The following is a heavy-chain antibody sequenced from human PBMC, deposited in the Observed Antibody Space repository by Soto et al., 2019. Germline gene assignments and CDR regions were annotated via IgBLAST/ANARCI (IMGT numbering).Heavy chain of an antibody. J-gene: IGHJ4*02. V-gene: IGHV4-31*03. CDR1: GGSISSGDYY. CDR2: IYYSGST. D-gene: IGHD6-19*01. Sequence: SETLSLTCTVSGGSISSGDYYWSWIRQHPGKGLEWIGYIYYSGSTYYNPSLKSRVTISVDTSKNQFSLKLSSVTAADTAVYYCARFPVAGTSGPPVYWGQGTLVTVSS. CDR3: ARFPVAGTSGPPVY.